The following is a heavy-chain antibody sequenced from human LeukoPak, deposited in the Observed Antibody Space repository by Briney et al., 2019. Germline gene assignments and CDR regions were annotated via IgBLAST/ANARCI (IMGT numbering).Heavy chain of an antibody. Sequence: SETLSLTCAVYGGSFSGYYWSWIRQPPGKGLEWIGEINHSGSTNYNPSLKSRVTISVDTSKNQFSLKLTSVTAADTAVYYCARHMVWITNFYYYMDVWGKGTTVTVSS. J-gene: IGHJ6*03. D-gene: IGHD3-10*01. V-gene: IGHV4-34*01. CDR3: ARHMVWITNFYYYMDV. CDR2: INHSGST. CDR1: GGSFSGYY.